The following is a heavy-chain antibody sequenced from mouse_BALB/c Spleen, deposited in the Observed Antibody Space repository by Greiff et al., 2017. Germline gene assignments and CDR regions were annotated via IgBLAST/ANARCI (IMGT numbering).Heavy chain of an antibody. CDR2: ISDGGSYT. CDR1: GFTFSDYY. V-gene: IGHV5-4*02. CDR3: ARDREGLRSMDY. Sequence: EVQVVESGGGLVKPGGSLKLSCAASGFTFSDYYMYWVRQTPEKRLEWVATISDGGSYTYYPDSVKGRFTISRDNAKNNLYLQMSSLKSEDTAMYYCARDREGLRSMDYWGQGTSVTVSS. D-gene: IGHD2-4*01. J-gene: IGHJ4*01.